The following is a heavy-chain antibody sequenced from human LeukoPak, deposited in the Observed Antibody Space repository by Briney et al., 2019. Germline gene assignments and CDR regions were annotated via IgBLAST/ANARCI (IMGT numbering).Heavy chain of an antibody. J-gene: IGHJ3*02. Sequence: SETLSLTCTVSGGSISSYYWSWIRQPPGKGLEWIGYIHFSGSTNYNPSLKSRVTISSDTSKNQFSLKLTSVTAADTAVYFCARARNYYDSSDYYYESDAFDIWGQGTMVTVSS. CDR3: ARARNYYDSSDYYYESDAFDI. V-gene: IGHV4-59*01. CDR2: IHFSGST. D-gene: IGHD3-22*01. CDR1: GGSISSYY.